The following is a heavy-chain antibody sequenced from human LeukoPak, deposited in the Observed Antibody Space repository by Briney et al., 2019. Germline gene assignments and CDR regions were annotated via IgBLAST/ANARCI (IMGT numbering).Heavy chain of an antibody. J-gene: IGHJ3*02. D-gene: IGHD5-18*01. CDR1: GFTFSSYG. CDR2: ISGSGGST. CDR3: AKPQINGYSYGTPGRFDI. Sequence: PGGSVRLSCSASGFTFSSYGMHWVRQAPGKGLEWVSAISGSGGSTYYADSVKGRFTISRDNSKNTLYLQMNSLRAEDTAVYYCAKPQINGYSYGTPGRFDIWGQGTMVTVSS. V-gene: IGHV3-23*01.